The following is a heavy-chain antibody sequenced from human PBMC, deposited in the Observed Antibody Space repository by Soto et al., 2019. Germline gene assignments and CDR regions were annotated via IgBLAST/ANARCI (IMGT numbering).Heavy chain of an antibody. D-gene: IGHD3-10*01. J-gene: IGHJ4*02. CDR2: INPNSGGT. CDR1: GYTFTGYY. Sequence: GASVKVSCKASGYTFTGYYMHWVRQAPGQGLEWMGWINPNSGGTNYAQKIQGWVTMTRDTSISTAYMELSRLRSDDTAVYYCARDLSREVRGAYYFDYWGQGTLVTVSS. CDR3: ARDLSREVRGAYYFDY. V-gene: IGHV1-2*04.